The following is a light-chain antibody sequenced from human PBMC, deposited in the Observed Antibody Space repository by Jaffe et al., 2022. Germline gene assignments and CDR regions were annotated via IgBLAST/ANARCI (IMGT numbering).Light chain of an antibody. CDR3: QQAKNFPWT. Sequence: DVQMTQSPSSVSASVGDRLTITCRASEDISNRLAWYQQKPGNAPKVLIYTASSLQSGVPSRFSGSGSGTDFTLTISSLQPEDSATYYCQQAKNFPWTFGQGTKVEIK. V-gene: IGKV1-12*01. J-gene: IGKJ1*01. CDR1: EDISNR. CDR2: TAS.